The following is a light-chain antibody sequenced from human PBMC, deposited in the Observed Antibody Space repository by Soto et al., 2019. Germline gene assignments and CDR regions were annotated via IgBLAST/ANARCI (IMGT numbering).Light chain of an antibody. Sequence: QSVLTQPASVSGYPGQSITISCTGTSSDVGGYNYVTWYQQHPGKAPKLMIYEVSNRPSGVSNRFSGSQSGNTASLTISGLQAEDEADYYCSSYTSSSNYVFGTGTKVTVL. CDR2: EVS. J-gene: IGLJ1*01. CDR1: SSDVGGYNY. V-gene: IGLV2-14*01. CDR3: SSYTSSSNYV.